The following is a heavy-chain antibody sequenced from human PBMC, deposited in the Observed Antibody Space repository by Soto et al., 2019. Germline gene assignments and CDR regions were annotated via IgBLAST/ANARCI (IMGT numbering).Heavy chain of an antibody. V-gene: IGHV4-30-2*01. CDR3: AIGPPFGY. CDR2: IYHSVST. Sequence: QLQLQESGSGLVKPSQTLSLTCAVSGGSISSGGYSWSWIRQPPGKGLEWLGYIYHSVSTYYNPLLKSQVPISLDRSNNPFSLKLSSVSAADTAVYYCAIGPPFGYGGQGTVFTVCS. J-gene: IGHJ4*02. CDR1: GGSISSGGYS.